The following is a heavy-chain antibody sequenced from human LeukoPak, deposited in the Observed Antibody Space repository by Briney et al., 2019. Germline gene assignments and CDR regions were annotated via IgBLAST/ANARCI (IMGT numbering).Heavy chain of an antibody. CDR1: GGSISSYY. CDR3: ARDVGGGPFFDY. CDR2: IYYSGST. D-gene: IGHD2-15*01. Sequence: PSETLSLTCTVSGGSISSYYWSWIRQPPGKGLEWIGYIYYSGSTNCNPSLKSRVTISVDTSKNQFSLKLSSVTAADTAVYYCARDVGGGPFFDYWGQGTLVTVSS. V-gene: IGHV4-59*01. J-gene: IGHJ4*02.